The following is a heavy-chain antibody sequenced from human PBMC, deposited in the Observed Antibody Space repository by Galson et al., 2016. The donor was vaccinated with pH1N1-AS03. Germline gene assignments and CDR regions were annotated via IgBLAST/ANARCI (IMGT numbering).Heavy chain of an antibody. CDR1: GFTFRTYG. D-gene: IGHD6-19*01. J-gene: IGHJ6*02. CDR3: ARRSAAVSGTGCVDV. V-gene: IGHV3-21*01. CDR2: ISSSSSYI. Sequence: SLRLSCAAPGFTFRTYGMNWVRQAPGKGLEWVSSISSSSSYIYYADSVKGRFTISRDNARNSLYLQMNSLRAEDTAVYYCARRSAAVSGTGCVDVWGQGTTVTVSS.